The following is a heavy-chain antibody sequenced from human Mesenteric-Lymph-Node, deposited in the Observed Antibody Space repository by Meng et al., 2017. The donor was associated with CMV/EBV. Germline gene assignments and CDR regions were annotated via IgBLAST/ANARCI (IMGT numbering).Heavy chain of an antibody. V-gene: IGHV4-59*01. CDR1: GGSISSYY. CDR3: ARDLGGGRVDP. D-gene: IGHD1-26*01. Sequence: SETLSLTCTVSGGSISSYYWSWIRQPPGKGLEWIGYIYYSGSTNYNPSLKSRVTISVDTSKNQFSLKLSSVTAADTAVYYCARDLGGGRVDPWGQGTLVTVSS. J-gene: IGHJ5*02. CDR2: IYYSGST.